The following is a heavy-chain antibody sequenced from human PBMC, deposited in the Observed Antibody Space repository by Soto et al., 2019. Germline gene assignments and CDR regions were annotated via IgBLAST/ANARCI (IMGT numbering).Heavy chain of an antibody. J-gene: IGHJ3*01. CDR3: ARDVAPVAGSLGDVFDV. CDR1: GDSVSSNSAA. V-gene: IGHV6-1*01. CDR2: TYYRSKWNN. Sequence: SHTLPLTCDISGDSVSSNSAAWNWIRQSPSRGLEWLGRTYYRSKWNNDYAISVKSRITINPDTSKNQFSLQLNSVTPEDTAVYYCARDVAPVAGSLGDVFDVWGQGTMVTVSS. D-gene: IGHD6-19*01.